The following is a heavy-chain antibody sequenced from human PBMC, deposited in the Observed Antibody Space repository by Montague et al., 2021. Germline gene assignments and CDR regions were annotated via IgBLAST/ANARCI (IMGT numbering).Heavy chain of an antibody. V-gene: IGHV4-34*01. D-gene: IGHD4-23*01. CDR2: VRHIGST. CDR3: AGDRWPFDY. CDR1: GGSLSEYY. Sequence: SETLSLTCGVYGGSLSEYYWTWIRQPPEKGLEWIGEVRHIGSTNYNPSLKSRVTMSVDKSKNQFSLKLRSVTAADTAVYYCAGDRWPFDYWGQGTVVTVSS. J-gene: IGHJ4*02.